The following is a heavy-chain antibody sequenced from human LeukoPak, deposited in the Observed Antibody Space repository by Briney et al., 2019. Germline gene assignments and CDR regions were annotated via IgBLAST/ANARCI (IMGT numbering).Heavy chain of an antibody. J-gene: IGHJ5*02. CDR3: ARDHRAMVRGRPFEWFDP. CDR2: IYYSGST. D-gene: IGHD3-10*01. Sequence: SETLSLTCTVSGGSISSGGYSWSWIRQHPGKGLEWIGYIYYSGSTYYNPSLKSRVTISVYTSKNQFSLKLSSVTAADTAVYYCARDHRAMVRGRPFEWFDPWGQGTLVTVSS. CDR1: GGSISSGGYS. V-gene: IGHV4-31*03.